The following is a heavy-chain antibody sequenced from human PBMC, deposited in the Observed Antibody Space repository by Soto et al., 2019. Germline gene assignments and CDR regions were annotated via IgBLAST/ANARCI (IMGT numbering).Heavy chain of an antibody. CDR1: GFTFSTYW. J-gene: IGHJ4*02. Sequence: EVQLVESGGGLVQPGGSLRLSCAASGFTFSTYWMSWVRQAPGKGLEWVANIKQDGSEKYYVDSVKGRFTISRDNAKDSLYLQMNSLRDEDTAVYYCASWDRYNKYFFGWGQGTLVTVSS. D-gene: IGHD4-4*01. CDR3: ASWDRYNKYFFG. CDR2: IKQDGSEK. V-gene: IGHV3-7*01.